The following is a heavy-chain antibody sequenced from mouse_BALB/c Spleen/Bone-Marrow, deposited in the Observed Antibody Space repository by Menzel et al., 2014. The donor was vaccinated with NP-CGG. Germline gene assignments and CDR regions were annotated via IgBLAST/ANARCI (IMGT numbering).Heavy chain of an antibody. D-gene: IGHD2-4*01. CDR2: INPSSGGT. Sequence: VQLQESGAELVKPGVSVKLSCKASGYTFTTYWMHWVRLRPGQGFDWIGEINPSSGGTYYNEKFRRKATLTVDKSSSTAYMQLSSLTSEDSAVYYCTIEYGITTKDYYALDYWGQGTSVTVSS. J-gene: IGHJ4*01. CDR3: TIEYGITTKDYYALDY. CDR1: GYTFTTYW. V-gene: IGHV1S16*01.